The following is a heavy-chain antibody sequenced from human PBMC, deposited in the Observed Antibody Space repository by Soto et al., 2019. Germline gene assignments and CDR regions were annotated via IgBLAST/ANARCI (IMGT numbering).Heavy chain of an antibody. CDR3: AVYSSGYYDPHYFQH. D-gene: IGHD3-22*01. Sequence: GGSLRLSCAASGFTFSSYAMHWVRQAPGKGLEWVAVISYDGSNKYYADSVKGRFTISRDNSKNTLYLQMNSLRAEDTAVYYCAVYSSGYYDPHYFQHWGQGTLVTVSS. CDR1: GFTFSSYA. V-gene: IGHV3-30-3*01. J-gene: IGHJ1*01. CDR2: ISYDGSNK.